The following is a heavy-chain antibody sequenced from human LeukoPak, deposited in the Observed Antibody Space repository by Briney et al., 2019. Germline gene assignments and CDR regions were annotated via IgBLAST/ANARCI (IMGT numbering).Heavy chain of an antibody. J-gene: IGHJ4*02. V-gene: IGHV4-39*01. CDR1: GGSISTSSYY. CDR2: IYYSGST. CDR3: AREFHHYYDSSGYIDY. Sequence: KPSETLSLTCTVSGGSISTSSYYWGWFRQPPGKGLEWIGTIYYSGSTYYNPSLKSRVTISVDTSKNQFSLKLSSVTASDTAVYYCAREFHHYYDSSGYIDYWGQGTLVTVSS. D-gene: IGHD3-22*01.